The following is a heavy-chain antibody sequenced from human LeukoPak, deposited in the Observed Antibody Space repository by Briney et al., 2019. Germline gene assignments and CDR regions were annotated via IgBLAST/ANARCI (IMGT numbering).Heavy chain of an antibody. J-gene: IGHJ4*02. CDR3: TRADSSTYYQLYG. CDR1: GFTFGDYA. V-gene: IGHV3-49*03. CDR2: IRSKTYGGAT. Sequence: GGSLKLSCTASGFTFGDYAMSWFRQAPGKGLEWVGFIRSKTYGGATEYAASVKGRFTISRDDSKSIAYLQMNSLKTEDTAVYYCTRADSSTYYQLYGWGQGTLVTVSS. D-gene: IGHD3-22*01.